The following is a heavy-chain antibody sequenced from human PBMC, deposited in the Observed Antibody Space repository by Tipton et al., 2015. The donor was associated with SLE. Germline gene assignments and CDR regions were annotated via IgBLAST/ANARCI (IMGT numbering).Heavy chain of an antibody. Sequence: SLRLSCTASGFTFGDYAMSWVRQAPGKGLEWVGFIRSKAYGGTTEYAASVKGRFTISRDDSKSIAYLQMNSLKTEDTAVYYCTRGGQWLALDAFDIWGQGTMVTVSS. D-gene: IGHD6-19*01. J-gene: IGHJ3*02. CDR1: GFTFGDYA. CDR3: TRGGQWLALDAFDI. V-gene: IGHV3-49*04. CDR2: IRSKAYGGTT.